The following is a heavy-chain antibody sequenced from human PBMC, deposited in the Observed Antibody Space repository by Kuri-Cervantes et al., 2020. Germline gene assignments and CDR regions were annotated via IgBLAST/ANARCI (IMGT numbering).Heavy chain of an antibody. CDR1: GFTFSSYD. J-gene: IGHJ4*02. D-gene: IGHD1-26*01. CDR3: ARDRSGGSFDY. V-gene: IGHV3-48*02. CDR2: ITTRSSTT. Sequence: GESLKISCAASGFTFSSYDMNWVRQAPGKGLEWLSFITTRSSTTYHADSVRGRFTISRDNAKNSLYLQLNSLRDEDTAVYYCARDRSGGSFDYWGQRTLVTVSS.